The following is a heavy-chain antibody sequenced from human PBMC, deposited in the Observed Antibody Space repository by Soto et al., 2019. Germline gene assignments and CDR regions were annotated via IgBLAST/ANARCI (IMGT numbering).Heavy chain of an antibody. CDR1: GGSFSGYY. CDR3: ARGIAVAFDLAGFYY. J-gene: IGHJ4*02. D-gene: IGHD6-19*01. V-gene: IGHV4-34*01. Sequence: QVQLQQWGAGLLKPSETLSLTCAVYGGSFSGYYWSWIRQPPGKGLEWIGEITHSGSTNYNSSLKRRVTLSVVTSKSRFSLELGSVSAADRAGYCCARGIAVAFDLAGFYYLGQGTLVTVAS. CDR2: ITHSGST.